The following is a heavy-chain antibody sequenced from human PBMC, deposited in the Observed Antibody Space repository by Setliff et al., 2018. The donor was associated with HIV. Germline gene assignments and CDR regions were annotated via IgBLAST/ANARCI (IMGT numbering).Heavy chain of an antibody. CDR1: GYTFSNFA. D-gene: IGHD1-26*01. Sequence: GASVKVSCKASGYTFSNFAVSWVRQAPGQGLEWMGWISGYDENIKYAQKFQGRVTMTTDTTSSTPYLELRSLTSDDTAMYYCARVRVGALLNAFDFWGQGTMVTVSS. CDR2: ISGYDENI. J-gene: IGHJ3*01. CDR3: ARVRVGALLNAFDF. V-gene: IGHV1-18*01.